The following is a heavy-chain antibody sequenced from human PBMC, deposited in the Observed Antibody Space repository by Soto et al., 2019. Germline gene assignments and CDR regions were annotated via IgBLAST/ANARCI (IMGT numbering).Heavy chain of an antibody. D-gene: IGHD2-15*01. V-gene: IGHV6-1*01. CDR3: ARSEEDSDYYYYGMDV. Sequence: SQTLSATCVGSGDTVSSNSVAWNWVRQSPSRGLEWLGRTYYRSRWYSDYAVSVRSRIDINADTSKNQVSLQLNSVTPEDTAVYYCARSEEDSDYYYYGMDVWGQGTTVTVSS. CDR1: GDTVSSNSVA. J-gene: IGHJ6*02. CDR2: TYYRSRWYS.